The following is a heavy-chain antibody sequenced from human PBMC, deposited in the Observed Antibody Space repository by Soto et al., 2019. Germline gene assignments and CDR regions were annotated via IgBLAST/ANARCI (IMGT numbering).Heavy chain of an antibody. CDR3: ARVSSIAARTGDNWFDP. D-gene: IGHD6-6*01. CDR1: GGSVSSGSYY. CDR2: IYYSGST. J-gene: IGHJ5*02. V-gene: IGHV4-61*01. Sequence: QVQLQESGPGLVKPSETLSLTCSVSGGSVSSGSYYWGWIRQPPGKGLEWIGYIYYSGSTNYNPSLKSRVNLSVDTSKNQFSLKLSPVTAADTAVYYCARVSSIAARTGDNWFDPWGQGTMVTVSS.